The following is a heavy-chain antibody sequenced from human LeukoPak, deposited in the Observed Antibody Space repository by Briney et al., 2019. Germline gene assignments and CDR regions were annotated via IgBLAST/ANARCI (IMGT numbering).Heavy chain of an antibody. CDR3: ARENYDFWSGYYRAPDYYGMDV. CDR1: GFTVSSNY. D-gene: IGHD3-3*01. CDR2: IYSGGST. J-gene: IGHJ6*02. Sequence: GGSLRLSCAASGFTVSSNYMSWVRQAPGKGLEWVSVIYSGGSTYYADSVKGRFTISRDNSKNTLYLQMNSLRAEDTAVYYCARENYDFWSGYYRAPDYYGMDVWGQGTTVTVSS. V-gene: IGHV3-66*01.